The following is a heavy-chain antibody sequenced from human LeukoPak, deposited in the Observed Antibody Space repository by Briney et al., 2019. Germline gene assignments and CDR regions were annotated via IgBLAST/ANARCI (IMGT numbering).Heavy chain of an antibody. D-gene: IGHD4/OR15-4a*01. Sequence: SLRLSCTASGFTFSSYWMTWVRQAPGKGLEEVANIQKDGSEEYSVESVRGRPTISRDNAENSLYLQMDSLRAEDTAVYFCARGWCSPHCYGMGDWGKGTTVTVSS. CDR3: ARGWCSPHCYGMGD. V-gene: IGHV3-7*03. J-gene: IGHJ6*04. CDR2: IQKDGSEE. CDR1: GFTFSSYW.